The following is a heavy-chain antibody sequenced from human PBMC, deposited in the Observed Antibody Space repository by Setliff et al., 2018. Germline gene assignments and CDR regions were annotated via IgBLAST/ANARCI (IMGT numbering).Heavy chain of an antibody. V-gene: IGHV1-69*06. CDR1: GYTFTDYG. D-gene: IGHD2-21*02. CDR3: ARIGPFVVVTAMLDY. CDR2: IIPLLETA. J-gene: IGHJ4*02. Sequence: GASVKVSCKASGYTFTDYGVTWVRQAPGQGLEWMGGIIPLLETAKYAQKFQGRVTITADKSTSTGYMELSSLRSEDTAMYYCARIGPFVVVTAMLDYWGQGTLVTVSS.